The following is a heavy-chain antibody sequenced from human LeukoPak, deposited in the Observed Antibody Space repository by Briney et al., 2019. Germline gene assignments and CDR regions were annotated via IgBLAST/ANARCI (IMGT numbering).Heavy chain of an antibody. J-gene: IGHJ4*02. CDR3: SKALYYFDS. Sequence: TGGSLRLSCAASGFTLTSNPMTWVRQPPGKGREWVSGISGSGGRTYHADSVKGRLTISRDNSKNPLYLQMNSLRAEDTAGYYCSKALYYFDSWGQGTLVTVSS. V-gene: IGHV3-23*01. CDR1: GFTLTSNP. CDR2: ISGSGGRT.